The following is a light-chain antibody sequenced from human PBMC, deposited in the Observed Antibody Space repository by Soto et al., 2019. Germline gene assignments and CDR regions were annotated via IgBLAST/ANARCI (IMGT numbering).Light chain of an antibody. CDR3: SAYAGSNNWV. V-gene: IGLV2-8*01. CDR2: EVS. J-gene: IGLJ3*02. Sequence: QSALTQPPSASGSPGQSVTISCTGTSSDVGDYNFVSWFQQHPGKAPKLMIYEVSKRPSGVPDRVSGSKSGNTASLTVSGRQAEDEADYYGSAYAGSNNWVFGGGTKLTGL. CDR1: SSDVGDYNF.